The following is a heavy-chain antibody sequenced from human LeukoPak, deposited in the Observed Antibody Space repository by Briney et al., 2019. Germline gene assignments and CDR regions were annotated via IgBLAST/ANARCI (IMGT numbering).Heavy chain of an antibody. V-gene: IGHV1-2*02. CDR1: GYTFTGYY. CDR2: INPNSGGT. Sequence: ASVKVSCKASGYTFTGYYMHWVRQAPGQGLEWMGWINPNSGGTNYAQKFQGRVTMTRGTSISTAYMELSRLRSDDTAVYYCARDMSGGSSSNDYWGQGTLVTVSS. D-gene: IGHD6-6*01. J-gene: IGHJ4*02. CDR3: ARDMSGGSSSNDY.